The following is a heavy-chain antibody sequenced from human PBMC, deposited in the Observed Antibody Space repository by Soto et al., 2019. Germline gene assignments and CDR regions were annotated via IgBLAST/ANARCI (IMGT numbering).Heavy chain of an antibody. CDR2: IKSKTDGGTT. CDR3: TTQAYYYGSGSYYSYYFDY. J-gene: IGHJ4*02. Sequence: GGSLRLSCAASGFTFSNAWMSWVRQAPGKGLEGGGRIKSKTDGGTTDYAAPVKGRFTISRDDSKNTLYLQMNSLKTEDTAVYYCTTQAYYYGSGSYYSYYFDYWGQGTLVTVSS. D-gene: IGHD3-10*01. CDR1: GFTFSNAW. V-gene: IGHV3-15*01.